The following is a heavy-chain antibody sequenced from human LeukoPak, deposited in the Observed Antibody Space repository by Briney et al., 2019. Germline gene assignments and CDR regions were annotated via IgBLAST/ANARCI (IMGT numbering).Heavy chain of an antibody. J-gene: IGHJ4*02. CDR3: AKSQYFHSSTKTAYFDF. D-gene: IGHD2/OR15-2a*01. CDR2: SKWYGVST. Sequence: GVSLRLSCAASGFTLDEYAIHCVRQSPGEGREWLSRSKWYGVSTHHADSVKGLFTIPRDNSKNAIYLQMKSLSPEADDSSYCAKSQYFHSSTKTAYFDFWGQGTLVTVSS. V-gene: IGHV3-43D*03. CDR1: GFTLDEYA.